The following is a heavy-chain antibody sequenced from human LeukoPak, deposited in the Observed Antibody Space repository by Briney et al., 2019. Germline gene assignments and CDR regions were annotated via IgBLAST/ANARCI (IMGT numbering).Heavy chain of an antibody. Sequence: GGSLRLSCAASGFTFSNAWMSWVHQAPGKGLEWVGRIKSKTDGGTTDYAAPVKGRFTISRDDSKNTLYLQMNSLKTEDTAVYYCTTLTQSVPAAQLGNDYWGQGTLVTVSS. D-gene: IGHD2-2*01. CDR2: IKSKTDGGTT. V-gene: IGHV3-15*01. CDR1: GFTFSNAW. CDR3: TTLTQSVPAAQLGNDY. J-gene: IGHJ4*02.